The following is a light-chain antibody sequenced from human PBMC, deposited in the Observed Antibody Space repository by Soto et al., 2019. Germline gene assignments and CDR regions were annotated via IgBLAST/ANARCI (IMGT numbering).Light chain of an antibody. CDR2: DVT. V-gene: IGLV2-11*01. CDR3: CSYAGNYPYV. Sequence: QSALTQPLSGSWSPGQSVTISCTGTRSDVGGYNYVSWYQQNPGKAPKLMIHDVTKRPSGVPDRFSGSKSGNTASLTISGLQAEDEADYYCCSYAGNYPYVFGTGTKVTVL. J-gene: IGLJ1*01. CDR1: RSDVGGYNY.